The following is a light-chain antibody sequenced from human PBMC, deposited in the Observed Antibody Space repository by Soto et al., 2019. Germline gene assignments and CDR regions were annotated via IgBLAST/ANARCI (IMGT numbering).Light chain of an antibody. CDR3: QQCGSSPWT. CDR1: QSVSSYY. J-gene: IGKJ1*01. CDR2: AAS. V-gene: IGKV3-20*01. Sequence: EIVLTQSPGTLSLSPGERATISCRASQSVSSYYLAWYQQNPGQAPRLLIYAASSRATGIPDRFSGGGSGTDFTLTISRLEPEDFAVYYCQQCGSSPWTVGQGTKVDIK.